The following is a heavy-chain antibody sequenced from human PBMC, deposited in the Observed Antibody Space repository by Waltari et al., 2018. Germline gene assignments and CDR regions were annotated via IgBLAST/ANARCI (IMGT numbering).Heavy chain of an antibody. CDR3: ARNRAITY. D-gene: IGHD1-20*01. CDR1: GFTFGTQW. V-gene: IGHV3-7*01. J-gene: IGHJ4*02. Sequence: EVQLVESGGGLVQPGGSLRLYCAASGFTFGTQWMSWVRQAPGKGLEWVANIKEDGSEIYYVDSVKGRFTISRDNPKNSLYLQMNSLRVDDTAVYYCARNRAITYWGQGTQVTVSS. CDR2: IKEDGSEI.